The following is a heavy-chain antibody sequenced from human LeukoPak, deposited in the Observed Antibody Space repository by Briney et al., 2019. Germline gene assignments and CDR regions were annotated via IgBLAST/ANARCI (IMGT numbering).Heavy chain of an antibody. J-gene: IGHJ4*02. CDR1: VYTLSSYS. Sequence: GGCLRLSCAASVYTLSSYSINWVRQAPGKGLEWVSSISSSSSYIYYADSVKGRFTISRDNAKNSLYLQMNSLRAEDTAVYYCVRSSSPLDYWGQGTLVTVSS. V-gene: IGHV3-21*01. CDR2: ISSSSSYI. CDR3: VRSSSPLDY. D-gene: IGHD6-6*01.